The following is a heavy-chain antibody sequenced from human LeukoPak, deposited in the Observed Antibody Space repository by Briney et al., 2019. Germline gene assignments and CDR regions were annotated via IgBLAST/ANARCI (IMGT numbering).Heavy chain of an antibody. J-gene: IGHJ6*03. D-gene: IGHD3-3*01. Sequence: ASVKVSCKASGYTFTSYDINGVRQATGQGREWMGWMNPKSGNTGYAQKFQGRGTITRNTSISTAYMELSSLRSEDTAVYYCARINYDFWSGLTHYYYYYMDVWGKGTTVTVSS. CDR1: GYTFTSYD. V-gene: IGHV1-8*03. CDR3: ARINYDFWSGLTHYYYYYMDV. CDR2: MNPKSGNT.